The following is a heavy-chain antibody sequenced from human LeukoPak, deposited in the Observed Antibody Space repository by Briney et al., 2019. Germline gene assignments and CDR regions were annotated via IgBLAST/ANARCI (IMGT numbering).Heavy chain of an antibody. CDR1: GFTFSSYA. J-gene: IGHJ3*02. Sequence: GGSLRLSCAASGFTFSSYAMHWVRQAPGKGLEWVAVISYDGSNKYYADSVKGRFTISRDNSKNTLYLQMNSLRAEDTAVYYCARGTAVVVTALGAFDIWGQGTMVTVSS. CDR3: ARGTAVVVTALGAFDI. V-gene: IGHV3-30-3*01. CDR2: ISYDGSNK. D-gene: IGHD2-21*02.